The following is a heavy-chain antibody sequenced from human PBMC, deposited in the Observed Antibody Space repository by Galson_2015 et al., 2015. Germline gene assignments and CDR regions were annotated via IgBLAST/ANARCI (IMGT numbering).Heavy chain of an antibody. V-gene: IGHV3-72*01. CDR3: VRVMHGVAFDI. Sequence: SLRLSCAATGFNFRAAYMDWVRQAPGKGLEWVGRIRNEPNGYTTDYAASVQGRFTIARDDSRNSLFLQMNSLQAGDTAVYYCVRVMHGVAFDIWGQGTWVTVST. CDR2: IRNEPNGYTT. D-gene: IGHD3-16*01. J-gene: IGHJ3*02. CDR1: GFNFRAAY.